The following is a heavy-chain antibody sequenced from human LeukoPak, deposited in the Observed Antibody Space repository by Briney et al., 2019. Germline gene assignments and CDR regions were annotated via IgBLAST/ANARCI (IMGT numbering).Heavy chain of an antibody. V-gene: IGHV3-7*01. Sequence: GSLRPSCGTPGFTFSTYWMGWVRQAPGKGLEWVANIKKEGSEKYYVGSVKGRFTISRDNAKNSLYLQMNSLRVEDTAGYYCPRGRTWLQPCYFHLWRRGTLVTVSS. J-gene: IGHJ2*01. CDR3: PRGRTWLQPCYFHL. CDR2: IKKEGSEK. D-gene: IGHD5-24*01. CDR1: GFTFSTYW.